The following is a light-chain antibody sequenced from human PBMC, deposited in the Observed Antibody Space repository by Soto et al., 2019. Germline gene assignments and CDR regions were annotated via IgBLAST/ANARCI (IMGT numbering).Light chain of an antibody. V-gene: IGLV7-43*01. CDR3: LLYYGAAHVV. J-gene: IGLJ2*01. CDR1: NGAVTSGYY. Sequence: QAVVTQEPSLTVSPGGTVTLTCASSNGAVTSGYYPNWIQQKPGQAPRALIYSTSNKDSWTPARFSCSLLGGKAALTLSGVQPANEAEYYCLLYYGAAHVVFGGGTKLTVL. CDR2: STS.